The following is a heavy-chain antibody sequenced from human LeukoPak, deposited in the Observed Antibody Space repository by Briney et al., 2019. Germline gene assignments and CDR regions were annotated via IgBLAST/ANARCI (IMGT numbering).Heavy chain of an antibody. Sequence: GGSLRLSCAASGFTFSNYDMHWVRQTTGKGLEWVSAIGTVGDTYYVGSVKGRFTISRENAKNSLYLQMNSLRAEDTAVYYCAKGKYSSGWYPPMDVWGQGTTVTVSS. V-gene: IGHV3-13*01. D-gene: IGHD6-19*01. CDR3: AKGKYSSGWYPPMDV. CDR2: IGTVGDT. CDR1: GFTFSNYD. J-gene: IGHJ6*02.